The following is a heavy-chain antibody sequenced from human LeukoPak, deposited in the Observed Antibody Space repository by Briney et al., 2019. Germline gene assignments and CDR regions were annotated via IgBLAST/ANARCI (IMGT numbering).Heavy chain of an antibody. CDR2: IYYSGST. V-gene: IGHV4-39*01. D-gene: IGHD3-3*01. CDR3: ARRGYYTNHIDY. CDR1: GGSISSSSYY. J-gene: IGHJ4*02. Sequence: PSETLSLTCTVSGGSISSSSYYWGWIRQPPGKGLEWIGSIYYSGSTYYNPSLKSRVTISVDTSKNQFSLKLSSVTAADTAVYYCARRGYYTNHIDYWGQGTLVTVSS.